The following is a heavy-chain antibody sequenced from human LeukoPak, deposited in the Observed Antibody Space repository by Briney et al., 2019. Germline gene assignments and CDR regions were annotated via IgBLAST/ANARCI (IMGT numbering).Heavy chain of an antibody. CDR2: IDYSGST. D-gene: IGHD6-19*01. Sequence: SETLSLTCTVSGGSVSGYFWNWIRRPPGKGLEWIGYIDYSGSTNYNPSLKSRVTISVDTSKNQFSLKLSSVTAADTAVYYCARDLGGGWSNFDYWGQGTLVTVSS. CDR3: ARDLGGGWSNFDY. J-gene: IGHJ4*02. CDR1: GGSVSGYF. V-gene: IGHV4-59*02.